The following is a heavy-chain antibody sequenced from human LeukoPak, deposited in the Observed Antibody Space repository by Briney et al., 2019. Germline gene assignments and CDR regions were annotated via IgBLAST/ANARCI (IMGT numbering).Heavy chain of an antibody. CDR2: INHSGST. CDR3: ARDRITIFWLVIINRKDY. V-gene: IGHV4-34*01. CDR1: GGSFSGYY. Sequence: PSETLSLTCAVYGGSFSGYYWSWIRQPPGKGLEWIGEINHSGSTNYNPSLKSRVTISVDTSKNQFSLKLSSVTAADTAVYYCARDRITIFWLVIINRKDYWGQGTLVTVSS. J-gene: IGHJ4*02. D-gene: IGHD3-9*01.